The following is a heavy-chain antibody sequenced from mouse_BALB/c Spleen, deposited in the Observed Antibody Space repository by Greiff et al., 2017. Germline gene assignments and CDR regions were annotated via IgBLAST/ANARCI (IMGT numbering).Heavy chain of an antibody. CDR1: GFTFSNYW. CDR2: IRLKSNNYAT. CDR3: TKSLIYYYGSSSAWFAY. Sequence: EVKVEESGGGLVQPGGSMKLSCVASGFTFSNYWMNWVRQSPEKGLEWVAEIRLKSNNYATHYAESVKGRFTISRDDSKSSVYLQMNNLRAEDTGIYYCTKSLIYYYGSSSAWFAYWGQGTLVTVSA. J-gene: IGHJ3*01. V-gene: IGHV6-6*02. D-gene: IGHD1-1*01.